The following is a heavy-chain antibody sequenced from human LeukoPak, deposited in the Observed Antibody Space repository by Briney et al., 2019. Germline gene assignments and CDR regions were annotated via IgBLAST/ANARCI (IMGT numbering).Heavy chain of an antibody. CDR3: ARRLTGEGLGAFDI. V-gene: IGHV1-69*13. Sequence: GASVKVSCKASGYTFTDYDISWVRQAPGQGLEWMGGIIPIFGTANYAQKFQGRVTITADESTSTAYMELSSLRSEDTAVYYCARRLTGEGLGAFDIWGQGTMVTVSS. CDR1: GYTFTDYD. J-gene: IGHJ3*02. CDR2: IIPIFGTA. D-gene: IGHD7-27*01.